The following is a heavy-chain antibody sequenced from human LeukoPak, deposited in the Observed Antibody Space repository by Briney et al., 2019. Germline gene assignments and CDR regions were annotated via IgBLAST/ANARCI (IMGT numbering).Heavy chain of an antibody. CDR3: ARGRPHGNDY. V-gene: IGHV3-7*01. J-gene: IGHJ4*02. CDR1: GFTFSSYW. Sequence: GGSLRLSCAASGFTFSSYWMSWVRQAPGKGLEWVANIKQDGSEKYYVDSVKGRFTISRDNAKNTLYLQMNSLRVEDTAVYHCARGRPHGNDYWGQGTLVTVSS. D-gene: IGHD4-23*01. CDR2: IKQDGSEK.